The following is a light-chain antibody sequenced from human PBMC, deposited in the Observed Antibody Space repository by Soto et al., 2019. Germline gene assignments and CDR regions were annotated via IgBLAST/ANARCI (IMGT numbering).Light chain of an antibody. Sequence: QSVLTQPPSASGTPGQRVTISCSGSSSNIGSNTVNWYQQLPGTAPKLLIYGNNQRPSGVPDRFSGSKSGTSASLAISGLQSEDEADYYCAAWDDSLNVLFGGGTKLTVL. CDR1: SSNIGSNT. CDR2: GNN. V-gene: IGLV1-44*01. J-gene: IGLJ2*01. CDR3: AAWDDSLNVL.